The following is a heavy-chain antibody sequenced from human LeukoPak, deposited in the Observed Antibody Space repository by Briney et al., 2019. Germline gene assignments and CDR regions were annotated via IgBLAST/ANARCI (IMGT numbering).Heavy chain of an antibody. CDR2: TRNEANIYTT. J-gene: IGHJ3*02. CDR1: GFTFSSYV. Sequence: GGSLRLSCETAGFTFSSYVMHWVRRTPGKGLEWVGRTRNEANIYTTKYAASVKGRFTISRDDSKNSLYLQMNSLKTEDTAVYYCASPVGATTVRAFDIWGQGTMVTVSS. D-gene: IGHD1-26*01. V-gene: IGHV3-72*01. CDR3: ASPVGATTVRAFDI.